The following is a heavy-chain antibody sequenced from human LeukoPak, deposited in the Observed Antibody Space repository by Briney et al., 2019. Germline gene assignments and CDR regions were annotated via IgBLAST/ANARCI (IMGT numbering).Heavy chain of an antibody. Sequence: SVKVSCKASGGILSCYVVSWVRQAPGQGLEWMGRIIPIRGKPNYAQKFQGIDMMTADKSTTTVYMELSKLRSDDTAVYYCARGHEGESIDRSFDTWGQGTMVTVSS. J-gene: IGHJ3*02. CDR1: GGILSCYV. CDR2: IIPIRGKP. V-gene: IGHV1-69*04. CDR3: ARGHEGESIDRSFDT. D-gene: IGHD3-16*01.